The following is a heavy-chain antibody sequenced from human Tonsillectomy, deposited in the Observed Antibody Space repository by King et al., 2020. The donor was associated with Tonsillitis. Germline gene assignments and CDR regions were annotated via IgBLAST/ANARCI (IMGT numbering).Heavy chain of an antibody. CDR3: AKVVSSMVRGVLYFDY. CDR2: ISGSGGST. Sequence: VQLVESGGGLVQPGGSLRLSCAASGFTFSSYAMSWVRQAPGKGLEWVSAISGSGGSTYYADSVKGRFTISRDNSKNTLYLQMNSLRGEDTAVYYCAKVVSSMVRGVLYFDYWGQGTLVTVSS. J-gene: IGHJ4*02. V-gene: IGHV3-23*04. CDR1: GFTFSSYA. D-gene: IGHD3-10*01.